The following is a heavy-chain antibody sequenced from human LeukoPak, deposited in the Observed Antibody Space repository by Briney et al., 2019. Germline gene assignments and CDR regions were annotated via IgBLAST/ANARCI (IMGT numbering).Heavy chain of an antibody. CDR1: GGSISSNSYY. Sequence: PSETPSLTCTVSGGSISSNSYYWGWIRQPPGKGLEWIGSIYYSGTIYYNPSLKSRVTILLDTSKNQFSLRLSSVTAADTAVYYCARAIPVDTAMVTKKTYYYYYYMDVWGKGTTVTISS. CDR3: ARAIPVDTAMVTKKTYYYYYYMDV. V-gene: IGHV4-39*07. D-gene: IGHD5-18*01. CDR2: IYYSGTI. J-gene: IGHJ6*03.